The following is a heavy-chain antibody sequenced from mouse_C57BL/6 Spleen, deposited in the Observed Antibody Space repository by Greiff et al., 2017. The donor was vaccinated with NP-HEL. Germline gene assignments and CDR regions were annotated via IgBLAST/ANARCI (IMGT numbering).Heavy chain of an antibody. V-gene: IGHV1-81*01. J-gene: IGHJ1*03. Sequence: QVQLKQSGAELARPGASVKLSCKASGYTFTSYGISWVKQRTGQGLEWIGEIYPRSGNTYYNEKFKGKATLTADKSSSTAYMELRSLTSEDSAVYFCARTAGTVVATWYFDVWGTGTTVTVSS. D-gene: IGHD1-1*01. CDR1: GYTFTSYG. CDR2: IYPRSGNT. CDR3: ARTAGTVVATWYFDV.